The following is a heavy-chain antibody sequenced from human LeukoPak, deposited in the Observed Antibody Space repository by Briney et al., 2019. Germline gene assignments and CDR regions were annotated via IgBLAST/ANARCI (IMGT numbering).Heavy chain of an antibody. D-gene: IGHD6-6*01. CDR2: TYYRSKWYN. CDR3: ARVGIAARGGYFDY. Sequence: SQTLSLTCAISGDSASSNSAAWNWIRQSPSRGLEWLGRTYYRSKWYNDYAVSVKSRITINPDTSKNQFSLQLNSVTPEDTALYYCARVGIAARGGYFDYWGQGTLVTVSS. V-gene: IGHV6-1*01. J-gene: IGHJ4*02. CDR1: GDSASSNSAA.